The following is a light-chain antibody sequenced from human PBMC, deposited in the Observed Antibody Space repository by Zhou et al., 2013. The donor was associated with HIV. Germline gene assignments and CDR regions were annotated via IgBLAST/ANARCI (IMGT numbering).Light chain of an antibody. CDR1: QPVSSN. V-gene: IGKV3-20*01. Sequence: EVVMTQSPATLSVSPGETVTLSCRASQPVSSNLAWYQQKPGQAPRLLIYDASTRATGIPDRFSGGGSGTDFTLIISRLEPEDFAVYYCQHYGVSPYTFGPGTKLEI. CDR3: QHYGVSPYT. J-gene: IGKJ2*01. CDR2: DAS.